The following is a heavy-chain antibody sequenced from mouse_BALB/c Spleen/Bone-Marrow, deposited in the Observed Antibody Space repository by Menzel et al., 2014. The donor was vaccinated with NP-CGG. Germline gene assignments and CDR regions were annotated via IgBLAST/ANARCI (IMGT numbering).Heavy chain of an antibody. V-gene: IGHV1-18*01. CDR2: VNPNNGGT. CDR1: GYSFTDYY. D-gene: IGHD2-4*01. Sequence: EVKLPESGPDLVKPGASVKISCKASGYSFTDYYMHWAKQSHGKSLEWIGRVNPNNGGTNYNQKFKGKAILTVDKSSNTAYMELRSLTSEDSAVYFCARDYDYGCAYWGQGTLVTVSA. J-gene: IGHJ3*01. CDR3: ARDYDYGCAY.